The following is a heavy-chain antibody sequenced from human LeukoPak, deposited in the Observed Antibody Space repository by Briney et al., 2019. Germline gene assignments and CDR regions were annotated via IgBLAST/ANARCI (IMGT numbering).Heavy chain of an antibody. CDR2: INHSGST. D-gene: IGHD3-10*01. CDR1: GGSFSGYY. J-gene: IGHJ5*02. V-gene: IGHV4-34*01. Sequence: SETLSLTCAVYGGSFSGYYWSRIRQPPGKGLEWIGEINHSGSTNYHPSLKSRVTMSVDKSKNHFSLKLTSVTAADTAVYYCARDGGYYYGSGSYYNWFDPWGQGTLVTVSS. CDR3: ARDGGYYYGSGSYYNWFDP.